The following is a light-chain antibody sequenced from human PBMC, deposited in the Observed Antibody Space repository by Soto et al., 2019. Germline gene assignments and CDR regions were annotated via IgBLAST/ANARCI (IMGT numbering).Light chain of an antibody. CDR3: TSYTTTSALEV. J-gene: IGLJ2*01. CDR2: DVS. CDR1: SSDVGGYNY. V-gene: IGLV2-14*01. Sequence: QSVLTQPASVSGSPGQSITISCTGTSSDVGGYNYVSWYQQYPGKAPKLMIYDVSYRPSGVSNRFSGSKFGNTASLTISGLQAEDEADYYCTSYTTTSALEVFGGGTKLTVL.